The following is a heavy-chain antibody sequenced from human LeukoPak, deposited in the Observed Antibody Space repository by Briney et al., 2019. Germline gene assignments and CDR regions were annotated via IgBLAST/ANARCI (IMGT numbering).Heavy chain of an antibody. Sequence: GGSLRLSCAASGFTFSSYGMHWVRQAPGKGLEWVAFIRYDGSNKYYADSVKGRFTISRDNAKNSLYLQMNSLRAEDTAVYYCARDFPMGWFGEPRPYDYWGQGTLVTVSS. D-gene: IGHD3-10*01. V-gene: IGHV3-30*02. CDR2: IRYDGSNK. CDR1: GFTFSSYG. J-gene: IGHJ4*02. CDR3: ARDFPMGWFGEPRPYDY.